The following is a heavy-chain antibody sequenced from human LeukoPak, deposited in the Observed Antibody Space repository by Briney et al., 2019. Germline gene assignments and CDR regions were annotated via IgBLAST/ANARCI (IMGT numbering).Heavy chain of an antibody. CDR3: ARDSTVLRYFDWSTFDY. V-gene: IGHV3-30-3*01. J-gene: IGHJ4*02. Sequence: GGSLRLSCAASGFTFSSYAMHWVRQAPGKGLEWVAVISYDGSNKYYADSVKGRFTISRDNSKNTLYLQMNSLRAEDTAVYYCARDSTVLRYFDWSTFDYWGQGTLVTVSS. D-gene: IGHD3-9*01. CDR1: GFTFSSYA. CDR2: ISYDGSNK.